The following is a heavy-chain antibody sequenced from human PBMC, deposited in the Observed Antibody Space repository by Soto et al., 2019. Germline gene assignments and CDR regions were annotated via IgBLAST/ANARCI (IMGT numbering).Heavy chain of an antibody. J-gene: IGHJ4*02. CDR1: GFTFCSYG. CDR3: AKTSSPRYYYDSSGYFDY. CDR2: ISYDGSNK. D-gene: IGHD3-22*01. V-gene: IGHV3-30*18. Sequence: GGSLRLSCAASGFTFCSYGMHWVRQAPGKGLEWVAVISYDGSNKYYADSVKGRFTISRDNSKNTLYLQMNSLRAEDTAVYYCAKTSSPRYYYDSSGYFDYWGQGTLVTVSS.